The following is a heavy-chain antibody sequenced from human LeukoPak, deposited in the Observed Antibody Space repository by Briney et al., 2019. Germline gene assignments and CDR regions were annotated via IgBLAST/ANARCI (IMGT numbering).Heavy chain of an antibody. CDR2: MNPNSGNT. D-gene: IGHD2-2*02. CDR3: ARVTGGRYCTTTSCYMRGWFDP. J-gene: IGHJ5*02. Sequence: ASVKVSCKASVYTFTSYDINWVRQATGQGLEWMGWMNPNSGNTGYAQKFQGRVTINADESTRTAYMELSGLRSEDTAVYYCARVTGGRYCTTTSCYMRGWFDPWGQGTLVIVSS. CDR1: VYTFTSYD. V-gene: IGHV1-8*03.